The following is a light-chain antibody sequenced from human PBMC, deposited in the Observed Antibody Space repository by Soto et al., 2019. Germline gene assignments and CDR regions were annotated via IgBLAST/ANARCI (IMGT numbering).Light chain of an antibody. V-gene: IGLV2-14*01. CDR1: RSDVGGYNF. J-gene: IGLJ2*01. Sequence: QSALTQPASVSGSPGQSITISCTGTRSDVGGYNFVSWYQQHPGKVPKLLIYDVTHRPSGVSNRFSASKSANTASLTISGXQAEDEAXXYCSSYTSTNTLVFGGGTKLTVL. CDR3: SSYTSTNTLV. CDR2: DVT.